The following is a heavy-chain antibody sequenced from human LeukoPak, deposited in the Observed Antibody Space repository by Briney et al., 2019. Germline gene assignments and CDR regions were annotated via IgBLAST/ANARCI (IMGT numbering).Heavy chain of an antibody. CDR2: IYYSGNT. CDR3: ARVRYCSTNRCYDREFDN. CDR1: GGSISSYY. D-gene: IGHD2-2*01. J-gene: IGHJ4*02. Sequence: SETLSLTCTVSGGSISSYYWSWIRQPPGKGLEWIGYIYYSGNTNYNPSLKSRVTISVDTSKNQFSLKLNSVTAADTAVYYCARVRYCSTNRCYDREFDNWGQGTLVTVSS. V-gene: IGHV4-59*01.